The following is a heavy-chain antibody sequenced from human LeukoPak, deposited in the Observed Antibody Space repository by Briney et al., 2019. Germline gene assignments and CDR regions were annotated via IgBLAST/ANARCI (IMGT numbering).Heavy chain of an antibody. V-gene: IGHV4-59*01. CDR1: GGSISSYY. J-gene: IGHJ4*02. Sequence: PSETLSLTCTVSGGSISSYYWSWIRQPPGKGLEWIGYIYYSGSTNYNPSLKSRVTISVDTSKNQFSLKLSSVTAADTAVYYCARGDCSGGGCYSRYYFDYWGQGTLVTVSS. CDR2: IYYSGST. D-gene: IGHD2-15*01. CDR3: ARGDCSGGGCYSRYYFDY.